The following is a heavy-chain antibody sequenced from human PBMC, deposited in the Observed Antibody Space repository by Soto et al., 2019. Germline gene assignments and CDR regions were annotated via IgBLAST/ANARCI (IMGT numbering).Heavy chain of an antibody. J-gene: IGHJ6*03. D-gene: IGHD1-7*01. CDR2: TYYRSKWYN. CDR1: GDSVSSNSAA. V-gene: IGHV6-1*01. Sequence: SQTLSLTCAISGDSVSSNSAAWNWIRQSPSRGLEWLGRTYYRSKWYNEYAVSVKSRITLNPDTSKNQFSLQLNSVTPEDTAVHYCARDRLTGTTSTGKYFYYMDVWGKGTTVTVSS. CDR3: ARDRLTGTTSTGKYFYYMDV.